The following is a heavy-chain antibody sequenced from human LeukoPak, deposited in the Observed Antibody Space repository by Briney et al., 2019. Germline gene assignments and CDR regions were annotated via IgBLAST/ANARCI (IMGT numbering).Heavy chain of an antibody. J-gene: IGHJ4*02. CDR1: GYTFSGSY. CDR2: VGLKSGDT. D-gene: IGHD1-1*01. V-gene: IGHV1-2*02. CDR3: ALTNWNARDMVDH. Sequence: GASVKVSCKASGYTFSGSYIHWVRQAPGQGLEWMGWVGLKSGDTSDGQNFQGRVTMTRDTSITTAYMELSSLRSDDTAVYFCALTNWNARDMVDHWGQGTLVTISS.